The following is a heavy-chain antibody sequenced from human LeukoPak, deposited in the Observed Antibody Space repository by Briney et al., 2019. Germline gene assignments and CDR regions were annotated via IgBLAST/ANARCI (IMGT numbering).Heavy chain of an antibody. Sequence: ASVKVSCKASGYTFTGYYMHWVRQAPGQGLEWMGWINPNSGGTNYAQKFQGRVTMTRDTSISTAYMELSRLRSDDTAVYYCARDQPHTYYHDSSGYYYWGQGTLVTVSS. D-gene: IGHD3-22*01. CDR3: ARDQPHTYYHDSSGYYY. CDR2: INPNSGGT. V-gene: IGHV1-2*02. J-gene: IGHJ4*02. CDR1: GYTFTGYY.